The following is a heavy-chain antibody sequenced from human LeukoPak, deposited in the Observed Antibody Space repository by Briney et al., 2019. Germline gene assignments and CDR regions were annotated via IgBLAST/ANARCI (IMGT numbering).Heavy chain of an antibody. D-gene: IGHD6-19*01. CDR3: ARPLVAGTIGY. CDR2: INHSGST. CDR1: GGSFSGYY. J-gene: IGHJ4*02. V-gene: IGHV4-34*01. Sequence: SETLSLTCAVYGGSFSGYYWSWIRQPPGKGLEWIGEINHSGSTNYNPSLKSRVTISVDTSKNQFSLKLSSVTAADTAVYYCARPLVAGTIGYWGQGTLVTVSS.